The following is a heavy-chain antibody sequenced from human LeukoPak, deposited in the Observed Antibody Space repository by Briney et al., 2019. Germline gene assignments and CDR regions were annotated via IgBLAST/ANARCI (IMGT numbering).Heavy chain of an antibody. J-gene: IGHJ6*02. CDR2: INAGNGNT. D-gene: IGHD3-22*01. CDR1: GYTFTSYA. V-gene: IGHV1-3*01. CDR3: ARSDSSGYLLYYYYGMDV. Sequence: ASVKVSCKASGYTFTSYAMHWVRQAPGQRLEWMGWINAGNGNTKYLQKFQGRVTITRDTSASTAYMELSSLRSEDTAVYYCARSDSSGYLLYYYYGMDVWGQGTTVTVSS.